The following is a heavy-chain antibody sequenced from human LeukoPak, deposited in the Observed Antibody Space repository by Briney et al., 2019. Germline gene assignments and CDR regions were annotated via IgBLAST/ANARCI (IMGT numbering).Heavy chain of an antibody. J-gene: IGHJ3*02. CDR3: AKPDGSGSSDAFDI. Sequence: GRSVRLSCAASGFTFSSYGMHWVRQAPGKGLEWVAVISYDGSNKYYADSVKGRFTISRDNSKNTLYLQMNSLRAEDTAVYYCAKPDGSGSSDAFDIWGQGTMVTVSS. CDR2: ISYDGSNK. V-gene: IGHV3-30*18. D-gene: IGHD3-10*01. CDR1: GFTFSSYG.